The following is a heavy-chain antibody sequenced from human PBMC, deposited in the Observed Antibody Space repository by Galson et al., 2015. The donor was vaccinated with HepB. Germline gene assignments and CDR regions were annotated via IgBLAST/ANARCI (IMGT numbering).Heavy chain of an antibody. D-gene: IGHD2-2*02. CDR2: INPKNGGT. CDR3: VRDYCSRTNSYTCNWFDP. J-gene: IGHJ5*02. V-gene: IGHV1-2*06. Sequence: SVKVSCKASGYTFIGYYMHWVRQAPGQGLEWMGRINPKNGGTNYAQKFQGRVTMTRDTSISTAYMELSRLRSDDTAVYYCVRDYCSRTNSYTCNWFDPWGQGTLVTVSS. CDR1: GYTFIGYY.